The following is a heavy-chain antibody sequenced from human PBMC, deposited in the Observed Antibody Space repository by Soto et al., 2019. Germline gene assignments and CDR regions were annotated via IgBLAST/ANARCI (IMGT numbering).Heavy chain of an antibody. Sequence: ASVKVSCKASGYSFTNSAIHWLRQAPGQRLEWMGWINAGSGSAKYSQKFQGRVTITRDTSASTAYMELSSLKSEDTAMYYCARGLSGIAAAGTGYYYYGMDVWGQGTTVTVSS. CDR1: GYSFTNSA. V-gene: IGHV1-3*01. J-gene: IGHJ6*02. D-gene: IGHD6-13*01. CDR3: ARGLSGIAAAGTGYYYYGMDV. CDR2: INAGSGSA.